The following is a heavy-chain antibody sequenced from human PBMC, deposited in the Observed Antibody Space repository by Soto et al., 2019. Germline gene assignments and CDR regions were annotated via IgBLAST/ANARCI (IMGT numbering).Heavy chain of an antibody. CDR1: GGSISYEYYH. D-gene: IGHD2-21*02. V-gene: IGHV4-30-4*08. CDR3: AREDDGGDRDYYGLDV. CDR2: IHYSGSI. J-gene: IGHJ6*02. Sequence: QVQLQQSGPGLVKPSQTLSLTCTVSGGSISYEYYHWTWIRQSPGKGLEWIGYIHYSGSIIYNPSFKSRVTISVDTSKNQVSLQRSSVTAADTAVYFCAREDDGGDRDYYGLDVWGQGTTVTVSS.